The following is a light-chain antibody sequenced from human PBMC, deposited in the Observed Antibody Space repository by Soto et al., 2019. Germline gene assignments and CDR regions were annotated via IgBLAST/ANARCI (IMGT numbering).Light chain of an antibody. CDR3: MQALQTPT. CDR2: LGS. V-gene: IGKV2-28*01. CDR1: QSLLHSNGIKY. J-gene: IGKJ4*01. Sequence: EIVMTQSPLSLPVTPGEPASISCRSSQSLLHSNGIKYLDWYVQKPGQSPQLLIYLGSNRASGVPDRFSGSESGTDFTLKISRVEAEDVGFYYCMQALQTPTFGGGTRVEIK.